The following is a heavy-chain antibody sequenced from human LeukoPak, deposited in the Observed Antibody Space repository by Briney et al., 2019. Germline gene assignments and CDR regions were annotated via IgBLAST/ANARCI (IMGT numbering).Heavy chain of an antibody. CDR2: IRYDGSNK. V-gene: IGHV3-30*02. J-gene: IGHJ4*02. Sequence: PGGSLRLSCAASGFTFSSYSMNWVRQAPGKGLEWVAFIRYDGSNKYYADSVKGRFTISRDNSKNTLYLQMNSLRAEDTAVYYCVRGKVVVAATRAFDYWGQGSLVTVSS. D-gene: IGHD2-15*01. CDR1: GFTFSSYS. CDR3: VRGKVVVAATRAFDY.